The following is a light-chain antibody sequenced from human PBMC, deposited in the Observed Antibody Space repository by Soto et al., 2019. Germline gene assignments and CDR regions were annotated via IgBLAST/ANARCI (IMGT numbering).Light chain of an antibody. CDR1: QSISSY. J-gene: IGKJ1*01. Sequence: SRMTQTTSSLSASVGDRVTITCGASQSISSYLNWYQQKPGKAPKLLIYAASSLQSGVPSRCSGSGSGTDFTLAISILQPEDFATYYCQLSYCPPSTFGQGT. CDR3: QLSYCPPST. V-gene: IGKV1-39*01. CDR2: AAS.